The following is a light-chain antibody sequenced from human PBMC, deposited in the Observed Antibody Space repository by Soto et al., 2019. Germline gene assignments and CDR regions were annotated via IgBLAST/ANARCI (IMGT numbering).Light chain of an antibody. CDR2: AAS. Sequence: DIQMTQSPSSLSASVGDRVTITCRASQSISSYLNWYQQKPGKVPKLLIYAASSLESGVPSRFSRSGSGTDFTLTISSLQPEDFATYYCQQSYSMPLNFGGGTKVEIK. CDR3: QQSYSMPLN. CDR1: QSISSY. V-gene: IGKV1-39*01. J-gene: IGKJ4*01.